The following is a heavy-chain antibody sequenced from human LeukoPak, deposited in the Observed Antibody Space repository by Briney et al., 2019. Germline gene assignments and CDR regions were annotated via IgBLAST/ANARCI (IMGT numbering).Heavy chain of an antibody. V-gene: IGHV4-39*07. D-gene: IGHD6-13*01. Sequence: SSETLSLTCTVSGGSISSSSYYWGWIRQPPGKGLEWIGSIYYSGSTYYNPSLKSRVTISVDTSKNQFSLKLSSVTAADTAVYYCARVSSSWSNLDYYYYGMDVWGQGTTVTVSS. CDR2: IYYSGST. J-gene: IGHJ6*02. CDR3: ARVSSSWSNLDYYYYGMDV. CDR1: GGSISSSSYY.